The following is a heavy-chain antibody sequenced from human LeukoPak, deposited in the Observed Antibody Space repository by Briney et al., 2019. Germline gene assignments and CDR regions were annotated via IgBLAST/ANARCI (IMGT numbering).Heavy chain of an antibody. CDR1: GFTFTNYA. CDR2: ISSGGGST. V-gene: IGHV3-23*01. D-gene: IGHD1-26*01. CDR3: AKAGTREGTSDS. Sequence: GGSLRLSCTASGFTFTNYAMTWVRQALGKGLEWVSSISSGGGSTYYADSVKGRFTISRDNSKNTLYLQMNSLRAADTAVYYCAKAGTREGTSDSWGEGTLVTVSS. J-gene: IGHJ4*02.